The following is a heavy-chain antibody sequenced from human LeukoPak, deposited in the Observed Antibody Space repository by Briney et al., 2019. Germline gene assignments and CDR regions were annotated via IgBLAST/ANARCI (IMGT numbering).Heavy chain of an antibody. D-gene: IGHD5-12*01. CDR2: ISGSGGST. Sequence: GGTLRLSCAASGFTFSSYGMSWVRQAPGKGLEWVSAISGSGGSTYYADSVKGRFTISRDNAKNSLYLQMNSLRAEDTAVYYCARAWLHDAFDIWGQGTMVTVSS. CDR3: ARAWLHDAFDI. J-gene: IGHJ3*02. V-gene: IGHV3-23*01. CDR1: GFTFSSYG.